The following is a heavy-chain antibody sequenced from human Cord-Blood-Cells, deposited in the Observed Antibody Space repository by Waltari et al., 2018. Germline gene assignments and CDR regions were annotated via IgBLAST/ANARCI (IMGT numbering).Heavy chain of an antibody. CDR3: AREGAAAGTGVVAFDI. D-gene: IGHD6-13*01. CDR1: GGSFSGYS. J-gene: IGHJ3*02. CDR2: INHSGST. Sequence: QVQLQQWGAGLLKPSETLSLTCAVYGGSFSGYSWSWIRQPPGKGLEWIGEINHSGSTNYNPSLKSRVTISVDTSKNQFSLKLSSVTAADTAVYYCAREGAAAGTGVVAFDIWGQGTMVTVSS. V-gene: IGHV4-34*01.